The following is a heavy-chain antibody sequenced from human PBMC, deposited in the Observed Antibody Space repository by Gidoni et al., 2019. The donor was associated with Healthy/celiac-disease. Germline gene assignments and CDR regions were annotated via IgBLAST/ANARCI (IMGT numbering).Heavy chain of an antibody. V-gene: IGHV3-64D*08. CDR3: VRSHSGSYHFDY. J-gene: IGHJ4*02. Sequence: EVQPVEFGGGLVQPGASLTPSGSPSAFTFSRYAMHWVRQAPGKGLEYVSAISSNGGSTYYADSVKGRFTISRDNSKNTLYLQMSSLRAEDTAVYYCVRSHSGSYHFDYWGQGTLVTVSS. D-gene: IGHD1-26*01. CDR2: ISSNGGST. CDR1: AFTFSRYA.